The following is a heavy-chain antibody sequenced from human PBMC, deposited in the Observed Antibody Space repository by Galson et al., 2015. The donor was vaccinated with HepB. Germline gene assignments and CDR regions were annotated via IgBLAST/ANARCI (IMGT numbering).Heavy chain of an antibody. D-gene: IGHD1-7*01. CDR2: ISSSSSYI. J-gene: IGHJ6*03. CDR1: GFTFSSYG. CDR3: ARALELRRYYYMDV. V-gene: IGHV3-21*01. Sequence: SLRLSCAASGFTFSSYGMNWVRQAPGKGLEWVSSISSSSSYIYYADSVKGRFTISRDNAKNSLYLQMNSLRAEDTAVYYCARALELRRYYYMDVWGKGTTVTVSS.